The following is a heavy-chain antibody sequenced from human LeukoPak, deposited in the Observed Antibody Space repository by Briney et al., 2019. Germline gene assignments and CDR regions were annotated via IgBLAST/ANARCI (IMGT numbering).Heavy chain of an antibody. J-gene: IGHJ4*02. CDR2: ISYDGSNE. V-gene: IGHV3-30*04. CDR1: GFTFSSYV. Sequence: GGSLRLSCAASGFTFSSYVMHWVRQAPGKGLEWVAIISYDGSNEYYADSVKGRFTISRDNSKHTLYLQMNSLRAEDTAMYYCAKSSGYSYGLNYWGQGTLVTVSS. D-gene: IGHD5-18*01. CDR3: AKSSGYSYGLNY.